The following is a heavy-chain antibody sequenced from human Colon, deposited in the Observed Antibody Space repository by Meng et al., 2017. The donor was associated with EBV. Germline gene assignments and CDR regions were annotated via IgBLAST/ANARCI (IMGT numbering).Heavy chain of an antibody. Sequence: QVPLQESGPGLVKPSQTLSLTSGVSGGSISSSGYYWSWIRQPPGKGLEWIGYSYYSGSTYYNPSLKSRVTISVDTSNNQFSLKLKSVTAADTAVYYCVRYSYGFDYWGQGTLVTVSS. CDR1: GGSISSSGYY. CDR3: VRYSYGFDY. J-gene: IGHJ4*02. D-gene: IGHD5-18*01. CDR2: SYYSGST. V-gene: IGHV4-30-4*01.